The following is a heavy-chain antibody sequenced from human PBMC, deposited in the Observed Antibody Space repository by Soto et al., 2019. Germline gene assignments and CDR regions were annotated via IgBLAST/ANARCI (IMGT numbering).Heavy chain of an antibody. D-gene: IGHD5-12*01. CDR2: INWNGGST. CDR1: GFTFSSYA. CDR3: ARPKDGYNSFDC. Sequence: PGGSLRLSCAASGFTFSSYAMSWVRQAPGKGLEWVSGINWNGGSTGYADSVKGRFTISRDNAKNSLYLQMNSLRAEDTAVYYCARPKDGYNSFDCWGQGTLVTVSS. V-gene: IGHV3-20*04. J-gene: IGHJ4*01.